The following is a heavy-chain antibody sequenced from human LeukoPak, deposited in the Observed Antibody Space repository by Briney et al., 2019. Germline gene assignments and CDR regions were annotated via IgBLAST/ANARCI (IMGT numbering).Heavy chain of an antibody. CDR3: ARVRMSCGGDCPYYFDY. V-gene: IGHV4-59*01. CDR1: GGSISSYY. J-gene: IGHJ4*02. CDR2: IYYSGST. D-gene: IGHD2-21*02. Sequence: PSETLSLTCTVSGGSISSYYWSWIRQPPGKGLEWIGYIYYSGSTNYNPSLKSRVTISVDMSKNQFSLKLSSVTAADTAVYYCARVRMSCGGDCPYYFDYWGQGTLVTVSS.